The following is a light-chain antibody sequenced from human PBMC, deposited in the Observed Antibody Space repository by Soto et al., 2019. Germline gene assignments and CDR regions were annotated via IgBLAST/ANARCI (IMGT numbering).Light chain of an antibody. V-gene: IGKV3-11*01. CDR1: QSVTNSY. J-gene: IGKJ5*01. CDR2: GAS. CDR3: QQRSNWPIT. Sequence: QSPDALAVSLNKRATIKYKSSQSVTNSYLAWYQQKPGQAPRLLIFGASTRAAGIPAGFSGSGSGTDFTLTISSLEPEDFAVYYCQQRSNWPITLGQGSRLEIK.